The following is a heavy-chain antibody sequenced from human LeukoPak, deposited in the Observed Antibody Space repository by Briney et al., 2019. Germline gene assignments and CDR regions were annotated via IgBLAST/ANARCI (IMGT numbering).Heavy chain of an antibody. J-gene: IGHJ4*02. CDR2: ISSSSSYI. Sequence: GRSLRLSCAASGFTFSSYSMNWVRQAPGKGLEWVSSISSSSSYIYYADSVKGRFTISRDNAKNSLYLQMNSLRAEDTAVYYCARDSQGQEGFDYWGQGTLVTVSS. CDR1: GFTFSSYS. CDR3: ARDSQGQEGFDY. V-gene: IGHV3-21*01.